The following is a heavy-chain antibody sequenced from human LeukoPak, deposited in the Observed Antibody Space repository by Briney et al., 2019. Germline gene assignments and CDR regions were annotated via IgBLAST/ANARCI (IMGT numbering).Heavy chain of an antibody. CDR1: GGSISSSSYY. V-gene: IGHV4-39*07. J-gene: IGHJ5*02. D-gene: IGHD6-13*01. Sequence: PSETLSLTCTVSGGSISSSSYYWGWIRQPPGKGLEWIGNIYYSGSTYYNPSLESRVTMSLDTSKNQFSLKLSSVTAADTAVYYCARGIAAASSLNWFDPWGQGTLVAVSS. CDR2: IYYSGST. CDR3: ARGIAAASSLNWFDP.